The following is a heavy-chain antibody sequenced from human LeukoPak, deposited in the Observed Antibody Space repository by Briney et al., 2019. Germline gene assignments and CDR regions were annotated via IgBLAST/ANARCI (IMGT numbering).Heavy chain of an antibody. CDR2: INSDGSHT. Sequence: GGSLRLSCAASGFTFSIYWMHWVRQAPGKGLVWVSHINSDGSHTTYADSVKGRFTISRDNAKNTLYLQMNSLRAEDTAVYYCARDSSYSTAIWGQGTMVTVCS. CDR3: ARDSSYSTAI. V-gene: IGHV3-74*01. CDR1: GFTFSIYW. D-gene: IGHD3-22*01. J-gene: IGHJ3*02.